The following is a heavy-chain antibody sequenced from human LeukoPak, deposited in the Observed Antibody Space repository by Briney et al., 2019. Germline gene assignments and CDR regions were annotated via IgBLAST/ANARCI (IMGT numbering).Heavy chain of an antibody. J-gene: IGHJ4*02. CDR3: ARDQGIFDY. CDR2: IVGGGTTT. V-gene: IGHV3-23*01. Sequence: GGSLRLSCAASGFTFSNYAMNGVRHAPGKGLEWVSAIVGGGTTTFYADSVKGRFTLSRDNAKNSLYLQMNSLRDEDSAVYYCARDQGIFDYWGQGTLVTVSS. CDR1: GFTFSNYA.